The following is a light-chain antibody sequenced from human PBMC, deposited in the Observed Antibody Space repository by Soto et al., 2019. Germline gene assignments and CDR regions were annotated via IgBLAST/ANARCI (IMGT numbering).Light chain of an antibody. J-gene: IGKJ4*01. CDR2: KAS. CDR1: QSVSSW. CDR3: QQYNSNPLT. Sequence: DIQMTQSPSTLSASVGDRVTITCRASQSVSSWLAWYQQKPGKVPKLLIYKASTLESGVTSRFSGSGSGTEFTLTISSLQPDDFATYYCQQYNSNPLTFGGGTKVEIK. V-gene: IGKV1-5*03.